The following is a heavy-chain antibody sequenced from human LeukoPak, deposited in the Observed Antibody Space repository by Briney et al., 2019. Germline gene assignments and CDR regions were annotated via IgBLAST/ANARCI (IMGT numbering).Heavy chain of an antibody. CDR2: INPNSGGT. J-gene: IGHJ4*02. Sequence: ASVKVSCKASGYTFTSYDINWVRQAPGQGLEWMGWINPNSGGTNYAQKFQGRVTMTRDTSISTAYMELSRLRSDDTAVYYCARDWDYYDSSGYYYGVNYFDYWGQGTLVTVSS. CDR3: ARDWDYYDSSGYYYGVNYFDY. D-gene: IGHD3-22*01. CDR1: GYTFTSYD. V-gene: IGHV1-2*02.